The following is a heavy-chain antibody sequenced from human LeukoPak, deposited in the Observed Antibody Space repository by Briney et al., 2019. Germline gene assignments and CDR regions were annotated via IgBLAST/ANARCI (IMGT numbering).Heavy chain of an antibody. Sequence: SVKVSCKASGGTFSSYAISGVRQAPGQGLEWMGGIIPIFGTANYAQKFQGRVTITTDESTSTAYMELSSLRSEDTAVYYCAYSSSSYWYFDLWAVAPWSLSPQ. CDR3: AYSSSSYWYFDL. D-gene: IGHD6-6*01. V-gene: IGHV1-69*05. CDR1: GGTFSSYA. CDR2: IIPIFGTA. J-gene: IGHJ2*01.